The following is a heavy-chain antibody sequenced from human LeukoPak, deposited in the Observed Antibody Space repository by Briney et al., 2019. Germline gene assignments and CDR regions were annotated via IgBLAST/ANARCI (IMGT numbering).Heavy chain of an antibody. Sequence: PSETLSLTCTVSGGSISRFYWSWIRQPPGKGLEWIGYIYYSGSTNYNPSLKSRVIISVDTSKNQFSLNLPSVTAADTAIYYCARHRLPGYYYYGMDGWGQGTTVTVSS. CDR1: GGSISRFY. J-gene: IGHJ6*02. CDR3: ARHRLPGYYYYGMDG. D-gene: IGHD4-17*01. CDR2: IYYSGST. V-gene: IGHV4-59*08.